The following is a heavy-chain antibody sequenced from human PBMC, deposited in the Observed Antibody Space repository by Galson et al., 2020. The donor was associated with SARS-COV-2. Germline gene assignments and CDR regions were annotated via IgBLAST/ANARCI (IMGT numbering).Heavy chain of an antibody. V-gene: IGHV1-18*04. J-gene: IGHJ4*02. CDR3: ARGGAYYYDSRDLDY. CDR1: GYTFTSYG. CDR2: ISAYNGNT. D-gene: IGHD3-22*01. Sequence: ASVKVSCKASGYTFTSYGISWVRQAPGQGLEWMGWISAYNGNTHYAQKLQGRVTMTTDTSTSTAYMELRSLRSDDTAVYYCARGGAYYYDSRDLDYWGQGTLVTVSS.